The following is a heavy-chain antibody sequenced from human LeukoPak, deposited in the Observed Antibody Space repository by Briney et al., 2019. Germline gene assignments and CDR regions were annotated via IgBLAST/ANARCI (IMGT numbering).Heavy chain of an antibody. D-gene: IGHD3-22*01. J-gene: IGHJ4*02. V-gene: IGHV3-15*01. CDR3: RGYYYDSSGYSITDY. CDR2: IKSKTDGGTT. CDR1: GFTFSNAW. Sequence: GGSLRLSCAASGFTFSNAWMSWVRQAPGKGLEWVGRIKSKTDGGTTDYAAPVKGRSTISRDDSKNTLYLQMNSLKTEDTAVYYCRGYYYDSSGYSITDYWGQGTLVTVSS.